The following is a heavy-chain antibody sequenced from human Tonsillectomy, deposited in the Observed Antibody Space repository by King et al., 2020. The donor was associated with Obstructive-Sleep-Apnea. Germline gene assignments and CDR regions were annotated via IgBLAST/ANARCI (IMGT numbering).Heavy chain of an antibody. Sequence: QLVQSGGALVQPGGSLRLSCVASGFIFGDHAMHWVRQAPGEGLEWVAAITWNSHSLGIHYAGSVEGRFTISRDNAKNSLYLQMNSLSAEDTAVYYCTRRRSRAYYDIWGQGTLVIVSS. J-gene: IGHJ4*02. CDR3: TRRRSRAYYDI. V-gene: IGHV3-9*01. D-gene: IGHD3-9*01. CDR1: GFIFGDHA. CDR2: ITWNSHSLGI.